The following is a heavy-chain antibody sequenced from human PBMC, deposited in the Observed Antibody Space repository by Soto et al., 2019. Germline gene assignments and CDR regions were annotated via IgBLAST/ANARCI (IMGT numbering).Heavy chain of an antibody. V-gene: IGHV4-59*01. CDR1: GGSISSYY. D-gene: IGHD5-18*01. J-gene: IGHJ4*02. CDR2: IYYSGST. CDR3: ARGLSNTAMVYYFDY. Sequence: SETLSLTCTVSGGSISSYYWSWIRQPPGKGLEWIGYIYYSGSTNYNPSLKSRVTISVDTSKNQFSLKLSSVTAADTAVYYCARGLSNTAMVYYFDYWGQGTLVTVS.